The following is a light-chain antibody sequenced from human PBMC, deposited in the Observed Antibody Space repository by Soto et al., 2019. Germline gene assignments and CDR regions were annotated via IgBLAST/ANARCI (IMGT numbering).Light chain of an antibody. CDR2: DVS. J-gene: IGLJ1*01. Sequence: QSALTQPASVSRSPGQSITISCTGTTSVVGRYNYVSWYQQHPGKAPKLIIYDVSNRPSGVSNRFSGSMSGNTASLTISGLQAEDESDYYCNSYTSSSTYGFGTGTKLTVL. CDR3: NSYTSSSTYG. V-gene: IGLV2-14*01. CDR1: TSVVGRYNY.